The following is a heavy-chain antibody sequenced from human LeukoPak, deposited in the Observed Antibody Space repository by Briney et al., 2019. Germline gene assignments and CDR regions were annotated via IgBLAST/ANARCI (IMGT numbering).Heavy chain of an antibody. J-gene: IGHJ6*03. Sequence: SETLSHTCTVSGGSISSYRWSWIRQPPGKGLEWIGHIYTSGSTKYNPSLKSRVTISVDTSKNQVSLKLSSVTAADTAVYFCARLASSGWLRDYYYMDVWGKGTTVTVSS. CDR1: GGSISSYR. D-gene: IGHD6-19*01. CDR3: ARLASSGWLRDYYYMDV. V-gene: IGHV4-4*09. CDR2: IYTSGST.